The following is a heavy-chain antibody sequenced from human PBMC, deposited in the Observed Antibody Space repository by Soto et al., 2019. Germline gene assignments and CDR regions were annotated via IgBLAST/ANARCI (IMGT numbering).Heavy chain of an antibody. V-gene: IGHV3-9*01. J-gene: IGHJ4*02. Sequence: GGSLRLSCAASGFTFDDYAMHWVRQVPGKGLEWVAGISWNSDNIIYADSVRGRFTISRDNAKNSLYLQMNSLGAEDTAFYYCTKDTYISGWYYFDHWGQGTLVTVSS. D-gene: IGHD6-19*01. CDR1: GFTFDDYA. CDR2: ISWNSDNI. CDR3: TKDTYISGWYYFDH.